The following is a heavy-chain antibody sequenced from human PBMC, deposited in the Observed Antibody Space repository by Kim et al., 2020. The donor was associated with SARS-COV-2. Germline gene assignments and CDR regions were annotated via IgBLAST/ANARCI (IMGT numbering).Heavy chain of an antibody. D-gene: IGHD5-18*01. CDR1: GFTFSDYY. J-gene: IGHJ6*02. Sequence: GGSLRLSCAASGFTFSDYYMSCIRQAPGKGLEWVSYISSSGSTIYYADSVKGRFTISRDNAKNSLYLQMNSLRAEDTAVYYCARSGYSYGLHYYYYYGMDVWGQGTTVTVSS. CDR3: ARSGYSYGLHYYYYYGMDV. V-gene: IGHV3-11*04. CDR2: ISSSGSTI.